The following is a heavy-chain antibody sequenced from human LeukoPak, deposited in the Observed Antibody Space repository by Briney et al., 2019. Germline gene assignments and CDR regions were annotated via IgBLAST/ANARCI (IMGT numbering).Heavy chain of an antibody. CDR2: INPKSGAT. Sequence: GASVKVSCKASGHSSNTFGITWVRQAPGQGPEWMGWINPKSGATDSAQQFQGRLTMTRDTSIGTASMDLSGLRLDDTGIYYCARAGDESTGHYDSLHFWGQGTMVTVSS. V-gene: IGHV1-2*02. CDR3: ARAGDESTGHYDSLHF. J-gene: IGHJ3*01. CDR1: GHSSNTFG. D-gene: IGHD2-8*02.